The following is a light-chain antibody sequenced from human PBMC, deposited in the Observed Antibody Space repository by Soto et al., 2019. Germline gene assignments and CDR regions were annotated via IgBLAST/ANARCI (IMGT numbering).Light chain of an antibody. CDR3: QQYDNLLRHFT. Sequence: DIQMTQSPSSLSASVGDRVTITCQASQDISNYLNWYQQKPGKAPKLLIYDASNLQTGVQSRFSGSGSGTDFTFTISSLQPEDIATYYCQQYDNLLRHFTFGPGTKVDIK. V-gene: IGKV1-33*01. J-gene: IGKJ3*01. CDR1: QDISNY. CDR2: DAS.